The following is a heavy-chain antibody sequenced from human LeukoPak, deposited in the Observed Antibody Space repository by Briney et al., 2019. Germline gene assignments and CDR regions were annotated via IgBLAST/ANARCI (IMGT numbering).Heavy chain of an antibody. J-gene: IGHJ4*02. D-gene: IGHD4-23*01. Sequence: GASVKVSCKTSGYSFTNYNLHWVRQAPGQGLEWMGIINPSGGSTSYAQKFQGRVTMTRDMSTSTVYMELSSLRSEDTAVYYCARAITPINYFDYWGQGTLVTVSS. CDR1: GYSFTNYN. V-gene: IGHV1-46*01. CDR3: ARAITPINYFDY. CDR2: INPSGGST.